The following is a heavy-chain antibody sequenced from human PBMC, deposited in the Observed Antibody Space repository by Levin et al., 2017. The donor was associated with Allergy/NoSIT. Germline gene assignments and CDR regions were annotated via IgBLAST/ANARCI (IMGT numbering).Heavy chain of an antibody. J-gene: IGHJ4*02. D-gene: IGHD6-19*01. Sequence: GESLKISCAVPPGFAFGNYYMSWIRQAPGKGLEWVSYISGTGSYIRYAESVKGRFTISRDNVKNLLFLQMSNLIVDDTAVYFCASGPNSGWSDYWGQGTRVTVSS. CDR3: ASGPNSGWSDY. V-gene: IGHV3-11*03. CDR2: ISGTGSYI. CDR1: GFAFGNYY.